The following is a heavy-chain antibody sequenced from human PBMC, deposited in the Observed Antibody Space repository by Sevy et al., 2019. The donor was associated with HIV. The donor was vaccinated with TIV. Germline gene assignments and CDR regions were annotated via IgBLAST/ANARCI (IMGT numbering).Heavy chain of an antibody. CDR3: ARDGGGSGSYYRGNYYYYGMDV. CDR1: GYTLTGYY. Sequence: ASVKVSCKASGYTLTGYYMHWVRQAPGQGLEWMGWINPNSGGTNYAQKFQGRVTMTRDTSISTAYMELSRLRSDDTAVYYCARDGGGSGSYYRGNYYYYGMDVWGQGTTVTVSS. V-gene: IGHV1-2*02. J-gene: IGHJ6*02. D-gene: IGHD3-10*01. CDR2: INPNSGGT.